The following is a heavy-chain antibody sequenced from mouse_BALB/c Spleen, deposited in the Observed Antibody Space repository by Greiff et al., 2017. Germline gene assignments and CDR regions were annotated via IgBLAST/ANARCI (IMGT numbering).Heavy chain of an antibody. CDR1: GFTFSSYA. D-gene: IGHD1-2*01. J-gene: IGHJ3*01. V-gene: IGHV5-6-5*01. Sequence: EVNLVESGGGLVKPGGSLKLSCAASGFTFSSYAMSWVRQTPEKRLEWVASISSGGSTYYPDSVKGRFTISRDNARNILYLQMSSLRSEDTAMYYCANTANPAWFAYWGQGTLVTVSA. CDR2: ISSGGST. CDR3: ANTANPAWFAY.